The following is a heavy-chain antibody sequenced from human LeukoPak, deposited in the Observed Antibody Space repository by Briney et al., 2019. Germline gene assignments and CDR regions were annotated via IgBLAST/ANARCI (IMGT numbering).Heavy chain of an antibody. V-gene: IGHV4-34*01. D-gene: IGHD3-3*01. CDR3: ARGIRFPNMYV. CDR1: GGSFSGYY. J-gene: IGHJ6*03. Sequence: PSETLSLTCAVYGGSFSGYYWSWIRQPPGKGLEWIGEINHSGSTNYNPSLKSRVTISVDTSKNQFSLKLSSVTAADTAVYYCARGIRFPNMYVWGKGTTVTVSS. CDR2: INHSGST.